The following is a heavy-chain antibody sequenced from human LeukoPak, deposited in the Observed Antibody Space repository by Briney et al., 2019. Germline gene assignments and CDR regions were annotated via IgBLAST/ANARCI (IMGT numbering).Heavy chain of an antibody. CDR2: IKEDGSEK. Sequence: GSLRLSCAASGFTLSSYWMTWVRQAPGKGLEWVANIKEDGSEKYYVDSVQGRFTISRDNAKNSLYLQLNSLRVDDTAVYYCASSAYYFDYWGQGTLVTVSS. D-gene: IGHD3-10*01. J-gene: IGHJ4*02. CDR1: GFTLSSYW. CDR3: ASSAYYFDY. V-gene: IGHV3-7*01.